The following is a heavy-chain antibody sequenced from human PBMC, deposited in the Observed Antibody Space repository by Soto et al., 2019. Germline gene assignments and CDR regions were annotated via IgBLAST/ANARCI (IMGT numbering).Heavy chain of an antibody. J-gene: IGHJ6*02. D-gene: IGHD2-15*01. CDR1: GYTFTGYY. V-gene: IGHV1-2*04. Sequence: QVQLVQSGAEVKKPGASVKVSCKASGYTFTGYYMHWVRQAPGQGLEWMGWINPNSGGTNYAQKFQGWVTMTRDTSISTAYMELSRLRFDDTAVYYCARGGEGYCSGGSCNYYYYYGMDVWGQGTTVTVSS. CDR2: INPNSGGT. CDR3: ARGGEGYCSGGSCNYYYYYGMDV.